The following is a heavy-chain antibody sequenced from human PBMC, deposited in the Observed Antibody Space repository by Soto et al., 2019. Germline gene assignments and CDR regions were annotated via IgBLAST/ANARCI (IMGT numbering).Heavy chain of an antibody. J-gene: IGHJ4*02. D-gene: IGHD6-19*01. V-gene: IGHV1-18*01. CDR2: ISAYNGNT. CDR1: GYTFTSYG. Sequence: QVQLVQSGAEVKKPGASVKVSCKASGYTFTSYGISWVRQAPGQGLEWMGWISAYNGNTNYAQKLQGRVTMTTDTATSTAYMELRSLRSDDTAVYYCARVVAVVRYGGYFDYWGQGTLVTVSS. CDR3: ARVVAVVRYGGYFDY.